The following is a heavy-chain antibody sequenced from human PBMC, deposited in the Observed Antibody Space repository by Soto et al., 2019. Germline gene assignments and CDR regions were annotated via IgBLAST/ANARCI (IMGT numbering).Heavy chain of an antibody. CDR2: VSTSGRST. CDR1: GFIFSEST. CDR3: ARDPTHCSGGSCPWNDAFDI. V-gene: IGHV3-64*02. J-gene: IGHJ3*02. Sequence: PGGSLRLSCSASGFIFSESTIYWVRQVPGKGLEAISAVSTSGRSTYYADSVKDRFTISRDNSKNTLFLQMGSLRPEDTAVYYCARDPTHCSGGSCPWNDAFDIWGQGTMVTVSS. D-gene: IGHD2-15*01.